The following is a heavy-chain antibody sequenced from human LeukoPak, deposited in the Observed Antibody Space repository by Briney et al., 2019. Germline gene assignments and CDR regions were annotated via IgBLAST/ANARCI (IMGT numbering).Heavy chain of an antibody. D-gene: IGHD6-13*01. J-gene: IGHJ5*02. CDR1: GGSFSGYY. V-gene: IGHV4-34*01. Sequence: SETLPLTCAVYGGSFSGYYWSWIRQPPGKGLEWIGEINHSGSTNYNPSLKSRVTISVDTSKNQFSLKLSSVTAADTAVYYCARHSRYSSSTAPWGQGTLVTVSS. CDR2: INHSGST. CDR3: ARHSRYSSSTAP.